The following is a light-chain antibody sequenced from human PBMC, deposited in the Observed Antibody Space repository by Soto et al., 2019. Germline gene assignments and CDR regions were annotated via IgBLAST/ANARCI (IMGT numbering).Light chain of an antibody. J-gene: IGKJ4*01. Sequence: EIVLTQSPATLSLSPGERATLSCRASQSVASYLAWYQQKPGQAPRLLIYDASNRATGIPARFSGGGSGTGFTLTIGSLEPEDFAVYYCQQRIKWPITFGGATNVQIK. CDR1: QSVASY. CDR3: QQRIKWPIT. V-gene: IGKV3-11*01. CDR2: DAS.